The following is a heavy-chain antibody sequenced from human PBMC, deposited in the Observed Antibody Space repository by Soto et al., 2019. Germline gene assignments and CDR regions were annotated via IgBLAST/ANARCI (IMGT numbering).Heavy chain of an antibody. V-gene: IGHV4-31*03. J-gene: IGHJ5*02. CDR3: AREGAGSYWFDP. D-gene: IGHD3-10*01. CDR1: AGSIDIGASY. Sequence: TMSLTFTISAGSIDIGASYWSWIRQHPIEGLKWIGYIHNNGATYYNPSLTGRVSISADRSKTQFSLNVYSVNAADTGVYYCAREGAGSYWFDPWGQGVLVTVSS. CDR2: IHNNGAT.